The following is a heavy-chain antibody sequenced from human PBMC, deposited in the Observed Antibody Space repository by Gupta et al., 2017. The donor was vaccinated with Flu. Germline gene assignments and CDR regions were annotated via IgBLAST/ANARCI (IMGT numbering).Heavy chain of an antibody. D-gene: IGHD2-15*01. Sequence: WNWIRLPPGKGPEWIGYTYYTGGTNYNPSLESRVTMSVDASKNHFSLELKSVTAADTAMYXCAGRKTLAADTQGNDNWLDPWGQGTLVTVSS. J-gene: IGHJ5*01. V-gene: IGHV4-61*03. CDR2: TYYTGGT. CDR3: AGRKTLAADTQGNDNWLDP.